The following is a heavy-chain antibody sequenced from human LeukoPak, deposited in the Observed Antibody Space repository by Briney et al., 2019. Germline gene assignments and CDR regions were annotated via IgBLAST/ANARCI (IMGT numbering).Heavy chain of an antibody. CDR2: IYYSGST. D-gene: IGHD3-16*01. J-gene: IGHJ4*02. Sequence: SETLSLTCTVSGGSISSYYWSWIRQPPGKGLEWIGYIYYSGSTNYNPSLKSRVTISVDTSKNQFSLKLSSVTAADTAVYYCARGGTSSRKPFDYWGQGTLVTVSS. V-gene: IGHV4-59*01. CDR3: ARGGTSSRKPFDY. CDR1: GGSISSYY.